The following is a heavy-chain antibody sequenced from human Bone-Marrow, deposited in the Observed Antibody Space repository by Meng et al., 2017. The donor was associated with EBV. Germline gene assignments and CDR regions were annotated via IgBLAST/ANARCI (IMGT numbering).Heavy chain of an antibody. CDR3: ARRPWGLHDYFDH. V-gene: IGHV4-39*07. Sequence: QLQRQEEGPGLVKTSEALSLTCNVPGGSISSSNYYWGWIRQPPGKGLEWIGDFYYTGTTYFNPSLKRRLSMSIDTSKNQFSLRLTSVTAADTAVYYCARRPWGLHDYFDHWGQGALVTVSS. D-gene: IGHD1-26*01. CDR2: FYYTGTT. CDR1: GGSISSSNYY. J-gene: IGHJ4*02.